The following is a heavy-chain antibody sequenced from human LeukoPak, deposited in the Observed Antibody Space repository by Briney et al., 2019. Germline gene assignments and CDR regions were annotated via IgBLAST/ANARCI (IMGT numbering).Heavy chain of an antibody. V-gene: IGHV1-18*01. CDR1: GYVFTSYG. Sequence: ASVRFSCKASGYVFTSYGISWVRQAPGQGLEWMGWISSHTGDTSYAQRFQDRVTMTTDTSTTTAYLDLRSLRFDDTAVYYCVRDVRRLQLSTYFFDFWGQGTLVSVSS. D-gene: IGHD4-17*01. CDR2: ISSHTGDT. CDR3: VRDVRRLQLSTYFFDF. J-gene: IGHJ4*02.